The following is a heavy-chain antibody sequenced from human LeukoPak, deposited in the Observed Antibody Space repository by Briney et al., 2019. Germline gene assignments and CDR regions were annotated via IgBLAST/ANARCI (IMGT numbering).Heavy chain of an antibody. CDR1: GYTFTCYY. J-gene: IGHJ5*02. CDR2: IYPNSGGT. D-gene: IGHD3-16*01. CDR3: TRVGGQYWFDP. Sequence: GASVKVSCTASGYTFTCYYIYWVRQAPGQGLEWMGWIYPNSGGTNYAQKFQARVIMTTDTSISTVYMNLSRLRRDDTAVYYCTRVGGQYWFDPWGQGTLVTVSS. V-gene: IGHV1-2*02.